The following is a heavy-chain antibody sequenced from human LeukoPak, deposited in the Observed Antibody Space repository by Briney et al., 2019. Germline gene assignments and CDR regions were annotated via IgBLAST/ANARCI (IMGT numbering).Heavy chain of an antibody. Sequence: PSETLSLTCTVSGGSISSSSYYWGWIRQPPGTGLEWIGSIYYSGSTYYNPSLKSRVTISVDTSKNQFSLKLSSVTAADTAVYYCARHPRTYYYDSSGYYPPFDYWGQGTLVTVSS. CDR1: GGSISSSSYY. D-gene: IGHD3-22*01. CDR3: ARHPRTYYYDSSGYYPPFDY. CDR2: IYYSGST. J-gene: IGHJ4*02. V-gene: IGHV4-39*01.